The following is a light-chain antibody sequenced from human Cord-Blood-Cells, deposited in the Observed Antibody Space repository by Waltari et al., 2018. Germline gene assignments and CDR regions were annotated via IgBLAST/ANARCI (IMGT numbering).Light chain of an antibody. CDR1: SSDVGGYNY. V-gene: IGLV2-14*01. CDR3: SSYTSISTLV. CDR2: DVS. Sequence: QSALTQPASVSGSPGQSITISCTGTSSDVGGYNYVSWYQQHPGKAPKLMIYDVSKRPSGVSNRFSGSKSGNTASLTISGLQAEDEADYYCSSYTSISTLVFGTETKVTVL. J-gene: IGLJ1*01.